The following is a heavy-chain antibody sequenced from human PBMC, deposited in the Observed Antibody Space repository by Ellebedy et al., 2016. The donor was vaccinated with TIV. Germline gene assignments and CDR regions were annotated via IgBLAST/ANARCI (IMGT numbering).Heavy chain of an antibody. CDR2: IWYVGSNK. Sequence: PGGSLRLSCAASGFAFSSHGMHWVRQAPGKGLEWVALIWYVGSNKYYADSVKGRFTISRDNSKNTVYLQMKSLRAEDTAVYYCAGDMFGGPFDPWGQGTLVTVSS. V-gene: IGHV3-33*01. CDR1: GFAFSSHG. D-gene: IGHD3-10*02. CDR3: AGDMFGGPFDP. J-gene: IGHJ5*02.